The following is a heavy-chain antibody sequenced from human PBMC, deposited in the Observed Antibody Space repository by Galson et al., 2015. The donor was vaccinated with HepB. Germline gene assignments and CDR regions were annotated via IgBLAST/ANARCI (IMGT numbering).Heavy chain of an antibody. D-gene: IGHD1-26*01. V-gene: IGHV3-30-3*01. CDR3: ACLVGASRLRHFDY. CDR1: GFTFRNFT. Sequence: SLRLSCAASGFTFRNFTLNWVRQAPGKGLEWVAVISSDGVGKYYADSVKGRFTISRDNSKNKLYLQMNSLRVADTAVYYCACLVGASRLRHFDYWGQGALVTVSS. J-gene: IGHJ4*02. CDR2: ISSDGVGK.